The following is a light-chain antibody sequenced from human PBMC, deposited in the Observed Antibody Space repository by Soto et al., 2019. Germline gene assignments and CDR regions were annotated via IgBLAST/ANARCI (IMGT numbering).Light chain of an antibody. V-gene: IGKV1-5*03. CDR1: QSISTW. Sequence: DIQMTQSPSTLPASVGDRVTITCRANQSISTWLAWYQQKPGKAPNLLIYKASRLETGVPSRFSGTASGTELTLTIRFLQPDDFATSYCQQRNSHLWQFGQGTKV. J-gene: IGKJ1*01. CDR2: KAS. CDR3: QQRNSHLWQ.